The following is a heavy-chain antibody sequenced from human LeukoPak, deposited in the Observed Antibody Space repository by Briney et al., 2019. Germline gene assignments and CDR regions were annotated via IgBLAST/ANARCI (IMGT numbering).Heavy chain of an antibody. CDR3: ARGPGTVVTCGDY. D-gene: IGHD2-21*02. J-gene: IGHJ4*02. CDR2: ISAYNGNR. CDR1: GYTFTSYG. V-gene: IGHV1-18*01. Sequence: ASVTVTLKASGYTFTSYGISWVRPAPGQGLEWMGWISAYNGNRNYAQKIQGRVTMTTDTSTTTAFTELRSLRSDDTAVYYCARGPGTVVTCGDYWGQGTMLTVSS.